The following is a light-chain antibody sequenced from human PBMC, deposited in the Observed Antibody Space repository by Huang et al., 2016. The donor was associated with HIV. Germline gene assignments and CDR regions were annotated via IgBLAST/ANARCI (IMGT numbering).Light chain of an antibody. CDR2: GAS. J-gene: IGKJ2*01. Sequence: EVVMTQSPATLSVSPGESATLSCRASQSVDNNLAWYQQRPGQAPRLLIYGASTKATDGAARFRGSGSGTDFTLTINNLQSEDSAVYYCQQYDNWPPFTFGQGTNLEI. V-gene: IGKV3-15*01. CDR3: QQYDNWPPFT. CDR1: QSVDNN.